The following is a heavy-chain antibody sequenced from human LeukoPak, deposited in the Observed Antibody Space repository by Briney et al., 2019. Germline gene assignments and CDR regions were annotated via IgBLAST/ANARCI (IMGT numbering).Heavy chain of an antibody. J-gene: IGHJ6*03. CDR3: ARDLHPCPDYYYYYMDV. Sequence: SVKVSCKASGGTFSSYAISWVRQAPGQGLEWMGGIIPIFGTANYAQKFQGRVTITADESTSTAYMELSSLRSEDTAVYYCARDLHPCPDYYYYYMDVWGKGTTVTVSS. CDR2: IIPIFGTA. D-gene: IGHD4-11*01. V-gene: IGHV1-69*13. CDR1: GGTFSSYA.